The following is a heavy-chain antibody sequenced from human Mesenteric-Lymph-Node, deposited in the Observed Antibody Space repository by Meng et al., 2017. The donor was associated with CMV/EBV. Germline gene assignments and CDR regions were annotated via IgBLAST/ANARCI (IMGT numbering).Heavy chain of an antibody. D-gene: IGHD2-2*01. CDR2: IIPILGIA. CDR3: ARVKAGTDIVVVPAATLSSGAFDI. CDR1: GGTFSSYA. Sequence: SVKVSCKASGGTFSSYAISWVRQAPGQGLEWMGGIIPILGIANYAQKFQGRVTITADKSTSTAYMELSSLRSEDTAVYYCARVKAGTDIVVVPAATLSSGAFDIWGQGTMVTVSS. J-gene: IGHJ3*02. V-gene: IGHV1-69*10.